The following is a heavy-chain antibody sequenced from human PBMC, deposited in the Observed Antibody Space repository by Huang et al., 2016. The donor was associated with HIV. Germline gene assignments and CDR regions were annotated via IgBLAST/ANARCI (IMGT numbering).Heavy chain of an antibody. D-gene: IGHD3-10*01. CDR2: LYPGDSDK. CDR3: ARQGLWLPPTDPFDY. V-gene: IGHV5-51*01. Sequence: EVHLVQSGAEVKEPGESLKLSCQASGYNFASYWFGWVRQMPGKGLEWMGVLYPGDSDKRYDPSCQGQVTISADQSIKTAYLQWSSLKASDTAIYFCARQGLWLPPTDPFDYWGQGTPVTVSA. CDR1: GYNFASYW. J-gene: IGHJ4*02.